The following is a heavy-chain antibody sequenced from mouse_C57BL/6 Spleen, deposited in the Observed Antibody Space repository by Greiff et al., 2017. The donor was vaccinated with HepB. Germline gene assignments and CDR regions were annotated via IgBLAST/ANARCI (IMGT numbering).Heavy chain of an antibody. D-gene: IGHD2-5*01. CDR2: IDPSDSYT. CDR1: GYTFTSYW. J-gene: IGHJ2*01. CDR3: AKSGDSNYDY. Sequence: VQLQQPGAELVMPGASLKLSCKASGYTFTSYWMHWVKQRPGQGLEWIGEIDPSDSYTNYNQKFKGKSTLTVDKSSSTAYMQLSSLTSEDSAVYYCAKSGDSNYDYWGQGTTLTVSS. V-gene: IGHV1-69*01.